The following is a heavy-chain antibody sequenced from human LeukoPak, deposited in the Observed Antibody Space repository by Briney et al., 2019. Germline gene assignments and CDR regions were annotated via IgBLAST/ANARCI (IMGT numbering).Heavy chain of an antibody. Sequence: SETLSLTCGVSGGSISGTNWWSWVRQPPGQGLEWIGEISLAGQTNYNPSLNGRVTVSLDKSSNQLSLHLTSVTAADTATYFCSRESGPFCPFGYWGQGTLVIVSS. D-gene: IGHD1-26*01. CDR1: GGSISGTNW. CDR3: SRESGPFCPFGY. CDR2: ISLAGQT. J-gene: IGHJ4*02. V-gene: IGHV4/OR15-8*02.